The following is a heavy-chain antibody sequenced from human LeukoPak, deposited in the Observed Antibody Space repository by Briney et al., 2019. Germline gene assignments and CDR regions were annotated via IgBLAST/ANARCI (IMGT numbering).Heavy chain of an antibody. CDR1: GFTFSSYE. CDR3: VRSTGFVELFPFDY. D-gene: IGHD3-10*01. V-gene: IGHV3-48*03. CDR2: IGSSDTSI. Sequence: GGSLRLSCVTSGFTFSSYEMNWVRQAPGKGLEWVSHIGSSDTSIDYADSVKGRFTISRDNAKNSLFLQMNSLRAEDTAVYYCVRSTGFVELFPFDYWGQGTQVTVSS. J-gene: IGHJ4*02.